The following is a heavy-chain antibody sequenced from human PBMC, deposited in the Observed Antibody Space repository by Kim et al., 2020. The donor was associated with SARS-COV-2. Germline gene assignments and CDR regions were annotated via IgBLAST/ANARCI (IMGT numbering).Heavy chain of an antibody. V-gene: IGHV3-23*01. D-gene: IGHD2-21*01. CDR1: GFTFDTYA. CDR3: AKMVIMDGYNYFYYYAMDV. CDR2: ISGGGVNK. J-gene: IGHJ6*02. Sequence: GGSLRLSCVASGFTFDTYAMSWVRQAPGKGLEWVSVISGGGVNKFYADSVRGRFTISRDNSKNMLYLQMNSLRDEDTALYYCAKMVIMDGYNYFYYYAMDVGRQGTALTV.